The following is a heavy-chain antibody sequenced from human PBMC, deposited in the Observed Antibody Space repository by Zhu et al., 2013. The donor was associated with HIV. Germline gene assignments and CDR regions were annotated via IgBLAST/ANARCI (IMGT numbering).Heavy chain of an antibody. J-gene: IGHJ4*02. V-gene: IGHV1-24*01. CDR2: FDPEDGET. CDR1: GYTLTELS. CDR3: ATGSYYYDSSGPDSYFDY. Sequence: QVQLVQSGAEVKKPGASVKVSCKVSGYTLTELSMHWVRQAPGKGLEWMGGFDPEDGETIYAQKFQGRVTMTEDTSTDTAYMELSSLRSEDTAVYYCATGSYYYDSSGPDSYFDYWGQGTLVTVSS. D-gene: IGHD3-22*01.